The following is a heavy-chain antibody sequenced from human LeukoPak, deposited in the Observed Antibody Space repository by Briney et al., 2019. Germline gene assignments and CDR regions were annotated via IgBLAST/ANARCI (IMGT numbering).Heavy chain of an antibody. CDR2: MNPNSGNT. J-gene: IGHJ6*02. CDR1: GGTFSSYA. V-gene: IGHV1-8*02. Sequence: ASVKVSCKASGGTFSSYAISWVRQAPGQGLEWMGWMNPNSGNTGYAQKFQGRVTMTRSTSIRTAYMELSSLRSEDTAVYYCARGDYEYGMDVWGQGTTVTVSS. CDR3: ARGDYEYGMDV.